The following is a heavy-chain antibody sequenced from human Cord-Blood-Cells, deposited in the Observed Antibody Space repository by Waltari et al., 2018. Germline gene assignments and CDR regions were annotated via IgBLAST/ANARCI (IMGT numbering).Heavy chain of an antibody. CDR3: ARGPYCSSTSCYAEYFQH. J-gene: IGHJ1*01. D-gene: IGHD2-2*01. CDR2: INAGNGNT. CDR1: GYTFTSYA. V-gene: IGHV1-3*01. Sequence: QVQLVQSGAEVKKPGASVKVSCKASGYTFTSYAMHWVRQAPGQRLEWMGWINAGNGNTKYSQKFQGRVTITSDTSASTAYMELSSLRSEDTAVYYCARGPYCSSTSCYAEYFQHWGQGTLVTVSS.